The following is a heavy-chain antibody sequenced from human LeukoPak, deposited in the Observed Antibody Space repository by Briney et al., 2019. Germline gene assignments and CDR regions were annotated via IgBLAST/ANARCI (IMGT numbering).Heavy chain of an antibody. CDR1: GDSISSYY. CDR2: IRYSGSA. J-gene: IGHJ4*02. V-gene: IGHV4-59*08. Sequence: SETLSLTCTVSGDSISSYYWSWIRQPPGKGLEWIGYIRYSGSANYNPSLRSRVTISIDTSKNQFSLKLRSVTAADTAVYHCARLVYDSRGYYFDYWGQGTLVTVSS. D-gene: IGHD3-22*01. CDR3: ARLVYDSRGYYFDY.